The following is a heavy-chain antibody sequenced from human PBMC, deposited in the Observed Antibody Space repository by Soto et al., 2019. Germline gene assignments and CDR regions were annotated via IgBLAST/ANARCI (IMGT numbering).Heavy chain of an antibody. D-gene: IGHD5-12*01. CDR2: INHSGST. CDR1: GLSFSGYY. Sequence: PSETLSLTCAVYGLSFSGYYWSWIRQPPGKGLEWIWDINHSGSTNYNPSLKSRVTISVDTSKNQFSLKLSSVTAADTAVYYWERGRADYSGYDIRQNGPRLEESWSFDLWGRGTLVTVSS. V-gene: IGHV4-34*01. CDR3: ERGRADYSGYDIRQNGPRLEESWSFDL. J-gene: IGHJ5*02.